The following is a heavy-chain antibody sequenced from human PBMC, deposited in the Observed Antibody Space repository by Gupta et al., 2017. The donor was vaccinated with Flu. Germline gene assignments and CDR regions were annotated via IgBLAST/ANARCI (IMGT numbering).Heavy chain of an antibody. Sequence: EVQLVESGGGLVQPGGSLRLSCAASGFTFTSYWMYWVRQAPGKGLVWVSRIDFDGSRVNYADSVEGRFTISRDNAENTLYLQMNSLTAEDTAVYYCARGSGNPYDSSSGGLNNWGQGALVTVSS. J-gene: IGHJ4*02. D-gene: IGHD6-6*01. CDR2: IDFDGSRV. CDR1: GFTFTSYW. CDR3: ARGSGNPYDSSSGGLNN. V-gene: IGHV3-74*01.